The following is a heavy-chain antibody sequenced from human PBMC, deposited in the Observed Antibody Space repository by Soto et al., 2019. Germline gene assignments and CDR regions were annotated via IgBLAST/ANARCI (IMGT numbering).Heavy chain of an antibody. Sequence: GGSLRLSCAASGFTFSTYSMNWVRQAPGKGLEWVSYISSSSSTIYYADSVKGRFTISRDNAKNSLYLQMNSLRAEDTAVYYCASIYDSSGYSLDAFDIWXQGTMVTVSS. J-gene: IGHJ3*02. D-gene: IGHD3-22*01. CDR3: ASIYDSSGYSLDAFDI. CDR2: ISSSSSTI. V-gene: IGHV3-48*01. CDR1: GFTFSTYS.